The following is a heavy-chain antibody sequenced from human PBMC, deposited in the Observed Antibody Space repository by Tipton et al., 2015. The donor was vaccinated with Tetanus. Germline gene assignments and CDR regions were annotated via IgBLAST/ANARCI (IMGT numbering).Heavy chain of an antibody. Sequence: TLSLTCTVSDASISNDYWAWIRQAPGMGLEWIGYISDRGSTDYNPSLKSRVTMSLDTSKKQFSLKMTSVTAADTAVYFCEGDDYYETSLRDYYGEEVWGQGTTVTVSS. CDR3: EGDDYYETSLRDYYGEEV. D-gene: IGHD3-16*01. V-gene: IGHV4-59*01. J-gene: IGHJ6*02. CDR1: DASISNDY. CDR2: ISDRGST.